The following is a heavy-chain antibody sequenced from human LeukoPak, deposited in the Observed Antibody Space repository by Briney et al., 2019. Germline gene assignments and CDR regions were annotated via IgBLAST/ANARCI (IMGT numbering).Heavy chain of an antibody. J-gene: IGHJ6*03. D-gene: IGHD3-9*01. V-gene: IGHV3-48*01. CDR3: ARKKVSTASILTGSRYYYYMDV. CDR1: GFTFTSYS. CDR2: ISSSSSTI. Sequence: GGSLRLSCAASGFTFTSYSMNWVRQAPGKGLEWVSYISSSSSTIYYADSVKGRFSISRDNAKNSLYLQMNSLRAEDTAVYYCARKKVSTASILTGSRYYYYMDVWGKGTTVTVSS.